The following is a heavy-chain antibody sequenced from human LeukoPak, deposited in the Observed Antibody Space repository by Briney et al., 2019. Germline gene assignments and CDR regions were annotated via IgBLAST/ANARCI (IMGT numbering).Heavy chain of an antibody. V-gene: IGHV1-2*02. J-gene: IGHJ6*02. Sequence: ASVKVSCKASGYTFTGYYMHWVRQAPGQGLEWMGWINPNSGGTNYAQKFQGRVTMTRDTSISTAYMELSRLRSDDTAVYYCAREDIVATIGNYYGMDVWGQGTTVTVSS. D-gene: IGHD5-12*01. CDR3: AREDIVATIGNYYGMDV. CDR2: INPNSGGT. CDR1: GYTFTGYY.